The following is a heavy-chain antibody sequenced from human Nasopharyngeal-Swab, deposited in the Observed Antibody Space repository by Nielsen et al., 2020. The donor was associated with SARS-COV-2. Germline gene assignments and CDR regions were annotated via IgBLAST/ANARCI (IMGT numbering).Heavy chain of an antibody. D-gene: IGHD4-11*01. Sequence: SETLSLTYTVSGGSISSSSYYWGWIRQPPGKGLEWIGSIYYSGSTYYNPSLKSRVTISVDTSKNQFSLKLSSVTAADTAVYYCARETTVTTYWEYYYYGMDVWGQGTTVTVSS. V-gene: IGHV4-39*07. J-gene: IGHJ6*02. CDR2: IYYSGST. CDR1: GGSISSSSYY. CDR3: ARETTVTTYWEYYYYGMDV.